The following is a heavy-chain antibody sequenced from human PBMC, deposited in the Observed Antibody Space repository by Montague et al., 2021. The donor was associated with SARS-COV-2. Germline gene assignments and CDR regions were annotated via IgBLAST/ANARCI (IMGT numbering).Heavy chain of an antibody. Sequence: SETLSLTCSVSGGSINSYYWSWIRQPAGKGLEWIGRIYTSGRTNHSPSLKSRVTISVDTSRNHLSLKLTSVTAADTAVYYCARDSRTSGWGYCYHGLDVWGQGTTVTVSS. J-gene: IGHJ6*02. CDR3: ARDSRTSGWGYCYHGLDV. D-gene: IGHD6-19*01. CDR2: IYTSGRT. CDR1: GGSINSYY. V-gene: IGHV4-4*07.